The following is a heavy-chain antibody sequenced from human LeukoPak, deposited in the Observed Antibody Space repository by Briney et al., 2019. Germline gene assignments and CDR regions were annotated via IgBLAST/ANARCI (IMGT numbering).Heavy chain of an antibody. CDR2: ISYDGSNK. D-gene: IGHD2-2*01. CDR1: GFTFSSYA. J-gene: IGHJ3*02. Sequence: GGSLRLSCAASGFTFSSYAMHWVRQAPGKGLEWVAVISYDGSNKYYADSVKGRFTISRDNSKNTLYLQMNSLRAEDTAVYYCTRGPYCSSTSCYLEGEYAFDIWGQGTMVTVSS. CDR3: TRGPYCSSTSCYLEGEYAFDI. V-gene: IGHV3-30-3*01.